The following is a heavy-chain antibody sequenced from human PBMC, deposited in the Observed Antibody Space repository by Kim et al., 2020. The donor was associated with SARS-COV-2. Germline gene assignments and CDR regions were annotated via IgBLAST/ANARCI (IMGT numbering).Heavy chain of an antibody. CDR3: AREGAGIAVAGYYGVDV. J-gene: IGHJ6*02. D-gene: IGHD6-19*01. CDR1: GGTFSNYA. V-gene: IGHV1-69*13. CDR2: ITPVFGTA. Sequence: SVKVSCKASGGTFSNYAISWVRQAPGQGLEWMGTITPVFGTANYAQKFQGRITITADGSTSTAYMELTSLRFEDTAVYYCAREGAGIAVAGYYGVDVWGQGTTVTVSS.